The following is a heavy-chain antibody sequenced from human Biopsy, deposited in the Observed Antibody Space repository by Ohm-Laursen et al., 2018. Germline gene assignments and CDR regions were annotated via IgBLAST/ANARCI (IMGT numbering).Heavy chain of an antibody. Sequence: SQTLSLTCTVSGGSFTGHYWTWIRQPAGKGLEWIGRIYPGGSTNYNPSLKSRVTMSVDTSKKQLSLRLRSVTAADTAMYYCASVVLGPTNDAFDLWGRGTRVTVSS. V-gene: IGHV4-4*07. CDR3: ASVVLGPTNDAFDL. CDR1: GGSFTGHY. J-gene: IGHJ2*01. D-gene: IGHD3-22*01. CDR2: IYPGGST.